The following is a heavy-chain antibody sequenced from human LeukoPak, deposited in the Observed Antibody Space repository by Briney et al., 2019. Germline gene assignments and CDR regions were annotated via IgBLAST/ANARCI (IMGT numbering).Heavy chain of an antibody. Sequence: ASVKVSCKASGYTFTSYYMHWVRQAPGQGLEWMGIINPSGGSTSYAQKFQGRVTMTRDTSTSTVYMELSSLRSEDTAVYYCARAPPGGGHYNWFDPWGQGTLVTVSS. V-gene: IGHV1-46*01. D-gene: IGHD3-10*01. CDR1: GYTFTSYY. CDR3: ARAPPGGGHYNWFDP. J-gene: IGHJ5*02. CDR2: INPSGGST.